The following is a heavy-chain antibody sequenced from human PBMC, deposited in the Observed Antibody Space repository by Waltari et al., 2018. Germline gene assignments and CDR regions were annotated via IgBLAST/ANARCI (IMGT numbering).Heavy chain of an antibody. CDR1: GFTFSSYA. CDR2: ISGSGGSK. D-gene: IGHD6-19*01. CDR3: AKDGRSSGWYAFDP. Sequence: EVQVLESGGGLAQPGGSLRLSCAASGFTFSSYAMSWVRQAPGKGLEWVSAISGSGGSKEEGGTGEGRLSISRDNSKKTMNRQMNSLRAEDTAVYYCAKDGRSSGWYAFDPWGQGTLVTVSS. V-gene: IGHV3-23*01. J-gene: IGHJ5*02.